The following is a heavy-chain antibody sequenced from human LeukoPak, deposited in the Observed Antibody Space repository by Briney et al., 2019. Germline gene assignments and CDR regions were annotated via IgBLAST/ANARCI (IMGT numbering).Heavy chain of an antibody. CDR1: GFTFSSYW. CDR2: INSDGSST. V-gene: IGHV3-74*01. D-gene: IGHD5-24*01. CDR3: ARATFGDGYNF. J-gene: IGHJ4*02. Sequence: GGSLRLSCAASGFTFSSYWMHWVRQAPGKGLVWVSRINSDGSSTSYADSVKGQFTISRDNAKNTLYLQMNSLRAEDTAVYYCARATFGDGYNFWGQGTLVTVSS.